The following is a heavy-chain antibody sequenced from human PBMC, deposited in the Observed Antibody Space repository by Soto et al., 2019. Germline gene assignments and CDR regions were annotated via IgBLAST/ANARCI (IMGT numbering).Heavy chain of an antibody. J-gene: IGHJ6*02. D-gene: IGHD3-10*01. CDR2: IGYDGSNK. CDR3: ARDPVNYYGSWTYGMDV. CDR1: GLTLSRFA. V-gene: IGHV3-30-3*01. Sequence: QVQLVESGGGVVQPGRSLRLSCAASGLTLSRFAMHWVRQAPGKGLEWVAVIGYDGSNKDYADSVKGRFTISRDNSKNTLYLQMNSLRPEDTAVYYCARDPVNYYGSWTYGMDVLGQGTTVTVSS.